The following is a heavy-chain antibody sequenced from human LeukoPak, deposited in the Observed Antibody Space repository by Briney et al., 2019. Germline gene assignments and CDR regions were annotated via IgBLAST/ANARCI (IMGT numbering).Heavy chain of an antibody. V-gene: IGHV4-59*01. Sequence: SETLSLTCSVSGDSISSYYWSWIRQPPGKGLEWIGYIYYSGSTNYNPSLKSRVTISVDTSKNQFSLKLSSVTAADTAVYYCARFDGFLSNFDYWGQGTLVTVSS. D-gene: IGHD3/OR15-3a*01. CDR1: GDSISSYY. CDR2: IYYSGST. CDR3: ARFDGFLSNFDY. J-gene: IGHJ4*02.